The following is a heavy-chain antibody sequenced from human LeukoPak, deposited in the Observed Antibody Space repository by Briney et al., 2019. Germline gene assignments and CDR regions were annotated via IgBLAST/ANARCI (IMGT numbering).Heavy chain of an antibody. CDR3: ARVGYYYDSSGYYEY. D-gene: IGHD3-22*01. CDR1: GGTFSSYA. CDR2: INPNSGGT. V-gene: IGHV1-2*02. J-gene: IGHJ4*02. Sequence: ASVKVSCKASGGTFSSYAISWVRQAPGQGLEWMGWINPNSGGTNYAQKFQGRVTMTRDTSISTAYMELSRLRSDDTAVYYCARVGYYYDSSGYYEYWGQGTLVTVSS.